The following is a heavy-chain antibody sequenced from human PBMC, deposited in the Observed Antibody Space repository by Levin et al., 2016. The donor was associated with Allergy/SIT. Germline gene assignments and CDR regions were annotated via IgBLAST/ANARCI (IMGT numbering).Heavy chain of an antibody. CDR1: GDSISSYY. D-gene: IGHD6-13*01. CDR2: IYYSGST. J-gene: IGHJ6*02. Sequence: SETLSLTCTVSGDSISSYYWSWIRQPPGKGLEWIGYIYYSGSTNYNPSLKSRVTISVDTSKNQFSLKLSSVTAEDTAVYYCAKEGSSSWYKRADYYYYYGMDVWGQGTTVTVSS. CDR3: AKEGSSSWYKRADYYYYYGMDV. V-gene: IGHV4-59*01.